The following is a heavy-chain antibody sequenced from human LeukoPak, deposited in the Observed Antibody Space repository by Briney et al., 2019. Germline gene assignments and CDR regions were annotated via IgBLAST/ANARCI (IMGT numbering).Heavy chain of an antibody. J-gene: IGHJ4*02. Sequence: GGSLRLSCAASGVTFSSYGMHWVRQAPGKGLEWVAVISYDGSNKYYADSVKGRFTISRDNSKNTLYLQMNSLRAEDTAVYYCAKARYGGYYYYFDYWGQGTLVTVSS. V-gene: IGHV3-30*18. CDR2: ISYDGSNK. CDR3: AKARYGGYYYYFDY. D-gene: IGHD5-12*01. CDR1: GVTFSSYG.